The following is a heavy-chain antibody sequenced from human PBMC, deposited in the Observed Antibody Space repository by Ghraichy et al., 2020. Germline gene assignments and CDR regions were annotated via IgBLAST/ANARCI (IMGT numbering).Heavy chain of an antibody. Sequence: SETLSLSCSVSGGSFSRNHCNWVRQPPGKGLEWIAYMFDDGGTSYNPSLKSRVTISVDMSKNQFSLKLSSVTAADTAVYFCARSLSGLDSGDYWGPGTLVTVSS. CDR1: GGSFSRNH. J-gene: IGHJ4*02. CDR2: MFDDGGT. D-gene: IGHD3/OR15-3a*01. V-gene: IGHV4-59*01. CDR3: ARSLSGLDSGDY.